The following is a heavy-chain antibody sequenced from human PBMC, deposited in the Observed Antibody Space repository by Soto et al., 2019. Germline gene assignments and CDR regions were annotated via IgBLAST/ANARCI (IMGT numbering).Heavy chain of an antibody. CDR1: GYTFTGYY. D-gene: IGHD6-19*01. V-gene: IGHV1-2*04. CDR3: ARDSIAVAGPYYYYGMDV. CDR2: INPNSGGT. Sequence: QVQLVQSGAEVKKPGASVKVSCKASGYTFTGYYMHWVRQAPGQGLEWMGWINPNSGGTNYAQKFQGWVTMTRDTSISPAYMELSRLRSDDTAVYYCARDSIAVAGPYYYYGMDVWGQGTTVTVSS. J-gene: IGHJ6*02.